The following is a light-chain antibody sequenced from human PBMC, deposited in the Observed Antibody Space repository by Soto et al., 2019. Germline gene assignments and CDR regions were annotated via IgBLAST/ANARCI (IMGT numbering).Light chain of an antibody. J-gene: IGLJ2*01. CDR2: RNT. V-gene: IGLV1-40*01. CDR1: SSNIGAGYD. Sequence: QSVLTQPPSVSGAPGQRVTISCTGSSSNIGAGYDVHWYQQLPGRAPKLLIYRNTNRPSGVPDRFSGSKSGTSASLAITGLPAEDEADYYCLYFDSSLSVVFGGGTKLTVL. CDR3: LYFDSSLSVV.